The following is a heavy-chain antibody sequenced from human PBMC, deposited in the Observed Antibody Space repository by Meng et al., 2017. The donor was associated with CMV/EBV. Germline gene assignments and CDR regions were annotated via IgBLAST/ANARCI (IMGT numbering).Heavy chain of an antibody. D-gene: IGHD3-16*02. CDR3: ARHSEEFYDYVWGSYRVLGIFDY. CDR2: ISAYNGNT. V-gene: IGHV1-18*01. Sequence: ASVKVSCKASGYTFTSYGISWVRQAPGQGLEWMGWISAYNGNTNYAQKLQGRVTMTTDTSTSTAYVELRSLRSDDTAVYYCARHSEEFYDYVWGSYRVLGIFDYWGQGTLVTVSS. CDR1: GYTFTSYG. J-gene: IGHJ4*02.